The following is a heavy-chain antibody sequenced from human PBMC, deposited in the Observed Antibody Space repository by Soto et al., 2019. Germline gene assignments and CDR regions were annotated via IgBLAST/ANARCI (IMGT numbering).Heavy chain of an antibody. Sequence: EVKLVESGGGLVQPGGSLRLSCAASGFTFNSYSMNWVRQAPGKGLEWVSYISSSSSTIYYADSVTGRFTISRDNAKNSLYLQMNILRDEDTAVYYCARAGYYGSGILLWGQGTLVTVSS. J-gene: IGHJ4*02. D-gene: IGHD3-10*01. CDR3: ARAGYYGSGILL. CDR1: GFTFNSYS. CDR2: ISSSSSTI. V-gene: IGHV3-48*02.